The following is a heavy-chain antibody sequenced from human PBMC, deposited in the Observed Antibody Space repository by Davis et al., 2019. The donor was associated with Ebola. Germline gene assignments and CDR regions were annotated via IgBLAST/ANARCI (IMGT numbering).Heavy chain of an antibody. CDR1: GFTFSSYG. V-gene: IGHV3-23*01. CDR3: ARHDYGDSHFDY. Sequence: GGSLRLSCAASGFTFSSYGIHWVRQAPGKGLEWVSAISGSGGSTYYADSVKGRFTISRDNSKNTLYLQMNSLRAEDTAVYYCARHDYGDSHFDYWGQGTLVTVSS. D-gene: IGHD4-17*01. CDR2: ISGSGGST. J-gene: IGHJ4*02.